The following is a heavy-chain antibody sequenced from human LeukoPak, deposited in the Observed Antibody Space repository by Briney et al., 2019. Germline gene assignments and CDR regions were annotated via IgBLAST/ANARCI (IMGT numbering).Heavy chain of an antibody. CDR3: ARGYSSSPLMY. J-gene: IGHJ4*02. CDR1: GGSFSGYY. D-gene: IGHD6-6*01. CDR2: INHSGST. Sequence: SETLSLTCAVYGGSFSGYYWSWIRQPPGKGLEWIGEINHSGSTNYNPSLKSRVTISVDTSKNQFSLKLGSVTAADTAVYYCARGYSSSPLMYWGQGTLVTVSS. V-gene: IGHV4-34*01.